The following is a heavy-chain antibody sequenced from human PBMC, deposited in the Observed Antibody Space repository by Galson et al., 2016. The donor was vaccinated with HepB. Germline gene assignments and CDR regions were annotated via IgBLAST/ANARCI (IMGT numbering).Heavy chain of an antibody. CDR3: AREPVSRLEDNRGWAGGADC. CDR1: GFTFSTYW. CDR2: INQDGGNN. V-gene: IGHV3-7*01. D-gene: IGHD6-19*01. Sequence: SLRLSCAASGFTFSTYWMGWVRQAPGKGLEWVADINQDGGNNYYVDSVKGRFTISRDNAKNSLYLQMNSLRAEDTAVYCCAREPVSRLEDNRGWAGGADCWGQGTLVTVSS. J-gene: IGHJ4*02.